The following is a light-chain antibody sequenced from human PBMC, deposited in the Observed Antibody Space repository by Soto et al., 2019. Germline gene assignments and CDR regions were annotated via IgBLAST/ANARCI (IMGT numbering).Light chain of an antibody. Sequence: DIQMTQSPSSVSASVGDRVTITCRASQGISSRLAWYQQKPGKATKLLIYTASSLQSGVPSRFSGSGSGTEFTLTSSSLQPEDFATYYCQQANSFPLTFGGGTKLEIK. CDR3: QQANSFPLT. J-gene: IGKJ4*01. V-gene: IGKV1-12*01. CDR2: TAS. CDR1: QGISSR.